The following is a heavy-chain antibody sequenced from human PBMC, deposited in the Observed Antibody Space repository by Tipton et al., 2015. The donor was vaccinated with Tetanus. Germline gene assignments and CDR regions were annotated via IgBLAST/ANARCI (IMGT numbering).Heavy chain of an antibody. CDR1: GGSFSDYF. V-gene: IGHV4-34*01. Sequence: TLSLTCAVHGGSFSDYFWSWIRQSPGKGLEWIGEINYTGITRYNPSLKSRVTMSEDTSKKQISLQLKSVTAADTAVYYCAASVVRWFDPWGQGARVTVSS. D-gene: IGHD2-21*01. CDR2: INYTGIT. CDR3: AASVVRWFDP. J-gene: IGHJ5*02.